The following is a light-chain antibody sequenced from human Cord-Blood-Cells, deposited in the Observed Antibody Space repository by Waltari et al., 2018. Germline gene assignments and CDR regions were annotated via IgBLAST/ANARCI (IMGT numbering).Light chain of an antibody. Sequence: EIVLTQYPGPMSLSPGERATLSCRASQSVSSSYLAWYQQKPGQAPRLLIYGASSRATGIPDMFRGSGSGTDFTLTISRLEPEDFAVYYCQQYGSSPRTFGQGTKVEIK. CDR1: QSVSSSY. V-gene: IGKV3-20*01. CDR3: QQYGSSPRT. J-gene: IGKJ1*01. CDR2: GAS.